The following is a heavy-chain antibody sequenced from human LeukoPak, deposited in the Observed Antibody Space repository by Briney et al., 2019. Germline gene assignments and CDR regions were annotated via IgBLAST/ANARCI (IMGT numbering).Heavy chain of an antibody. V-gene: IGHV4-30-4*08. CDR2: IYYSGST. J-gene: IGHJ4*02. D-gene: IGHD3-16*01. CDR3: ARDNGYAKGDY. CDR1: GGSISSDGSY. Sequence: SETLSLTCSVSGGSISSDGSYWSWIRQPPGKGLEWIGYIYYSGSTYYNPSLKSRVTIPVDTSRDQISLKLSSVTAADTAVYFCARDNGYAKGDYWGQGTLVTVSS.